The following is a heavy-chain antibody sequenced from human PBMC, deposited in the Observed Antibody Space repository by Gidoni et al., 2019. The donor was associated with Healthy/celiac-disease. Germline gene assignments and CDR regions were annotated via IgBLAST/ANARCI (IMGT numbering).Heavy chain of an antibody. Sequence: EVQLVESGGGLVQPGGSLGPSCAASGFTVSSNYLSWVRQAPGKGLGWVSVIYSGGSTYYADSVKGRFTISRDNPKNTLYLQMNSLRAEDTAVYYCARVFITMVRGPGGMDVWGQGTTVTVSS. V-gene: IGHV3-66*02. J-gene: IGHJ6*02. CDR2: IYSGGST. CDR1: GFTVSSNY. D-gene: IGHD3-10*01. CDR3: ARVFITMVRGPGGMDV.